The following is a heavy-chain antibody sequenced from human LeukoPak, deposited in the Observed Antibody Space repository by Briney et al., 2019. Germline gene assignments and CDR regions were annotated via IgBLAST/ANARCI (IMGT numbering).Heavy chain of an antibody. CDR2: IIPIFGIA. V-gene: IGHV1-69*04. CDR3: ARVSGSYVSDL. J-gene: IGHJ2*01. CDR1: GGTFSSYA. Sequence: SVKVSCKASGGTFSSYAISWVRQAPGQGLEWMRRIIPIFGIANYAQKFQGRVTITADKSTSTAYMELSSLRSEDTAVYYCARVSGSYVSDLWGRGTLVTVSS. D-gene: IGHD1-26*01.